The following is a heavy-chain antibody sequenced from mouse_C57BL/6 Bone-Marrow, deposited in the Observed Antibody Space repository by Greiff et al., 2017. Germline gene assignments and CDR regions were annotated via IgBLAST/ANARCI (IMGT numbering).Heavy chain of an antibody. Sequence: VQLQQPGTELVKPGASVKLSCKASGYTFTSYWVHWVKQRPGQGLEWIGNINPSNGGTNYNEKFNSKATMTVDKSSSNAYIQLSILTSDDSAVYYCATYGAWFAYRGQGPLVTVAT. CDR2: INPSNGGT. D-gene: IGHD1-1*02. CDR3: ATYGAWFAY. CDR1: GYTFTSYW. V-gene: IGHV1-53*01. J-gene: IGHJ3*01.